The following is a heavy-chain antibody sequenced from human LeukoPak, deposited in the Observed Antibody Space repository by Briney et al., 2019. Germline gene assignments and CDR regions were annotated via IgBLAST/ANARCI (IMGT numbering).Heavy chain of an antibody. D-gene: IGHD4-17*01. CDR1: GFTFSSYS. Sequence: GGSLRLSCAASGFTFSSYSMNWVRQAPGKGLEWVSYISSSSSTIYYADSVKGRFTISRDNAKNSLYLQMNSQRAEDTAVYYCARDLEDYGDYGLPNAFDIWGQGTMVTVSS. CDR2: ISSSSSTI. J-gene: IGHJ3*02. V-gene: IGHV3-48*01. CDR3: ARDLEDYGDYGLPNAFDI.